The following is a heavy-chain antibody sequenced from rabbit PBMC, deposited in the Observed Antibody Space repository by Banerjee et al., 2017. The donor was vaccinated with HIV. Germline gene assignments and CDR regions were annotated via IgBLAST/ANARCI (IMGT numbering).Heavy chain of an antibody. J-gene: IGHJ4*01. V-gene: IGHV1S45*01. CDR3: AREYVDYDGYAYYFNL. CDR1: GIDFSSVYY. D-gene: IGHD6-1*01. Sequence: QQQLEESGGGLVKPGGTLTLTCKASGIDFSSVYYMCWVRQAPGKGLEWIACISTSDDDTYYASWAKGRFTISKTSSTTVTLQMTSLTAADTATYFCAREYVDYDGYAYYFNLWGPGTLVTVS. CDR2: ISTSDDDT.